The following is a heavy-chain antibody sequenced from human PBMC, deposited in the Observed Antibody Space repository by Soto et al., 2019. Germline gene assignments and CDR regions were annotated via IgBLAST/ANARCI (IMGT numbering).Heavy chain of an antibody. CDR2: INPNSGGT. D-gene: IGHD6-13*01. CDR1: GYTVTGYY. CDR3: ARGYRSSWQDGYYHGMDV. V-gene: IGHV1-2*04. Sequence: ASVKVSCKAAGYTVTGYYMHWVRQAPGQGREGMGWINPNSGGTNYAQKFQGWVTMTRDTSISTAYMELSRLRSDDTAVYYFARGYRSSWQDGYYHGMDVWGQGTTVTVSS. J-gene: IGHJ6*02.